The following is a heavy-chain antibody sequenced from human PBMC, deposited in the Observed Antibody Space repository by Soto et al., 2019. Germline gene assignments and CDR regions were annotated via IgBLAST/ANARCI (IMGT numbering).Heavy chain of an antibody. Sequence: SETLSLTCTVSGGSISSYYWSWIRQPPGKGLEWIGYIYYSGSTNYNPSLKSRVTISVDTSKNQFSLKLSSVTAADTAVYYCARQVGAGYCSSTSCYGNMYYMEVWGKGTTVTVSS. D-gene: IGHD2-2*01. CDR1: GGSISSYY. CDR2: IYYSGST. CDR3: ARQVGAGYCSSTSCYGNMYYMEV. J-gene: IGHJ6*03. V-gene: IGHV4-59*08.